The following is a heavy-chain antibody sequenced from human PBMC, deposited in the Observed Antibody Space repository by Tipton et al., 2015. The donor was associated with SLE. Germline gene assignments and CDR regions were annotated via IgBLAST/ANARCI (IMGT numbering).Heavy chain of an antibody. D-gene: IGHD1-26*01. CDR1: GYSISDGYH. Sequence: TLSLTCTVSGYSISDGYHWAWIRQPPGKGLEWIGMIYHSGSTYYRSSLKGRVTISVDTSKNHFSLQLTSVTAADTAVYYCARDRSTWDDAFDIWGQGTMVTVSS. V-gene: IGHV4-38-2*02. CDR2: IYHSGST. CDR3: ARDRSTWDDAFDI. J-gene: IGHJ3*02.